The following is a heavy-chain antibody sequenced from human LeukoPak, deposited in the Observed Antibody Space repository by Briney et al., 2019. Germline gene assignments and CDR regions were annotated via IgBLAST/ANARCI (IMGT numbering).Heavy chain of an antibody. D-gene: IGHD3-22*01. Sequence: GGSLRLSCAASGFTFSSYEMNWVRQAPGKGLEWVSYISSSGSTIYYADPVKGRFTISRDNAKNSLYLQMNSLRAEDTAVYYCARGYYDSSAADYWGQGTLVTVSS. CDR1: GFTFSSYE. CDR2: ISSSGSTI. CDR3: ARGYYDSSAADY. V-gene: IGHV3-48*03. J-gene: IGHJ4*02.